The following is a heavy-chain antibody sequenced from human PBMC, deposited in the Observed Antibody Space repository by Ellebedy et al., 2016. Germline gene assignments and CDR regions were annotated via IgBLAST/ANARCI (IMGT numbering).Heavy chain of an antibody. V-gene: IGHV4-39*07. D-gene: IGHD2-8*01. J-gene: IGHJ5*02. Sequence: SETLSLXXTVSGGSISSSSYYWGWIRQPPGKGLEWIGSIYYSGSTYYNPSLKSRVTISVDTSKNQFSLKLSSVTAADTAVYYCARAENIVLMVYATPGVWFNPWGQGTLVTVSS. CDR1: GGSISSSSYY. CDR3: ARAENIVLMVYATPGVWFNP. CDR2: IYYSGST.